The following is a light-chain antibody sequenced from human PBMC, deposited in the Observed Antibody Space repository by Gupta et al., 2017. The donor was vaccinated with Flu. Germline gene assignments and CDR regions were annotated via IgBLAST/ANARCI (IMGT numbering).Light chain of an antibody. CDR2: DDD. J-gene: IGLJ3*02. Sequence: GNNVGSETVHWYQQKPGQAPVLVLYDDDFRPSGIPERFSGSNSGNKATLTIRRVEAGDEDDYYCQVWDTASDHWLFGAGTTLTVV. V-gene: IGLV3-21*01. CDR1: NVGSET. CDR3: QVWDTASDHWL.